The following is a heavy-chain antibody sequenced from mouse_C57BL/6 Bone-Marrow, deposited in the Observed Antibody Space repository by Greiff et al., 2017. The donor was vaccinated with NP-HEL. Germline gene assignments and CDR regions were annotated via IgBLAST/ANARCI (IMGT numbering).Heavy chain of an antibody. CDR2: INPNNGGT. CDR1: GYTFTDYY. V-gene: IGHV1-26*01. Sequence: EVQLHQSGPELVKPGASVKISCKASGYTFTDYYMNWVKQSHGKSLEWIGDINPNNGGTSYNQKFKGKATLTVDKSSSTAYMELRSLTSEDSAVYYCARYSSYGSSDYWGQGTTLTVSS. J-gene: IGHJ2*01. CDR3: ARYSSYGSSDY. D-gene: IGHD1-1*01.